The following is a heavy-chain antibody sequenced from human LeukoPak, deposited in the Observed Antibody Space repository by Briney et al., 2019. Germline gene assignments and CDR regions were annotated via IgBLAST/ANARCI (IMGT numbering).Heavy chain of an antibody. J-gene: IGHJ4*02. CDR3: ARETYSGSYPYYFDY. CDR2: IYYSGST. CDR1: GGSISSYY. Sequence: SETLSLTCTVSGGSISSYYWSWIRQPPGKGLEWIGYIYYSGSTNYNPSLKSRVTISVDTSKNQFSLKLSSVTAADTAVYYSARETYSGSYPYYFDYWGQGTLVTVSS. V-gene: IGHV4-59*01. D-gene: IGHD1-26*01.